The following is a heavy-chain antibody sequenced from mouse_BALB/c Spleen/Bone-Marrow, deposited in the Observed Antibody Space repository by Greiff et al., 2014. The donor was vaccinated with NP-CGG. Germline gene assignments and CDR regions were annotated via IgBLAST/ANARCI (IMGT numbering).Heavy chain of an antibody. D-gene: IGHD1-1*01. CDR3: ARIRYYGNYYAMTT. J-gene: IGHJ4*01. CDR1: GFSLTSYG. CDR2: IWSGGST. V-gene: IGHV2-2*02. Sequence: VKLVESGPGLVQPSQSLSITCTVSGFSLTSYGVHWVRQSPGKGLEWLGVIWSGGSTDYNAAFISRLSISKDNSKSQVFFKMNSLQANDTAIYYCARIRYYGNYYAMTTGVKEPQSPSPQ.